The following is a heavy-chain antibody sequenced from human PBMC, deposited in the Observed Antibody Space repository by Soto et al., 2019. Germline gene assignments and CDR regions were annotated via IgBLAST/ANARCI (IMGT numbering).Heavy chain of an antibody. CDR3: ARDRGYYYDSHDY. CDR2: IKQDGSEK. V-gene: IGHV3-7*03. J-gene: IGHJ4*02. D-gene: IGHD3-22*01. CDR1: GFTFSSYW. Sequence: EVQLVESGGGLVQPGGSLRLSCAASGFTFSSYWMSWVRQAPGKGLEWVANIKQDGSEKYYVDSVKGRFTISRDNAKNSLYLQMNSLRAEDTDVYYWARDRGYYYDSHDYLGQGTLVTVSS.